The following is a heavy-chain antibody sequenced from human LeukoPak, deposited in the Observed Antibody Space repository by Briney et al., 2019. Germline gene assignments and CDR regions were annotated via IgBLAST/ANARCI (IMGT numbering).Heavy chain of an antibody. V-gene: IGHV3-9*01. Sequence: PGGSLRLSCAPSGFTFDDIAMNWVRQAPGRGLGWVSGISWNSGSRGYADSVKGRFTISRDNAKNSLYLQMNSLRVEDTALYYCAKDKGSSGLTGFDYWGQGTLVTVSS. D-gene: IGHD6-19*01. CDR1: GFTFDDIA. CDR2: ISWNSGSR. J-gene: IGHJ4*02. CDR3: AKDKGSSGLTGFDY.